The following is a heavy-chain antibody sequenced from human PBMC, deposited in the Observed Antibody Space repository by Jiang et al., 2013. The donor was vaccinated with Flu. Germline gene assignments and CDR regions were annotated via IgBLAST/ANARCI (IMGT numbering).Heavy chain of an antibody. CDR3: ARQSRGGRAKFDD. J-gene: IGHJ4*02. V-gene: IGHV5-51*01. CDR1: GYSFTNFW. CDR2: IYPGDSDT. Sequence: QLVESGAEVKEPGESLKISCKASGYSFTNFWIAWVRQMPGKGLEFMGFIYPGDSDTRYSPSFQGQVTISADKSITTAYPQWSSLKASDTAMYYCARQSRGGRAKFDDWGQGTLVTVSP. D-gene: IGHD3-10*01.